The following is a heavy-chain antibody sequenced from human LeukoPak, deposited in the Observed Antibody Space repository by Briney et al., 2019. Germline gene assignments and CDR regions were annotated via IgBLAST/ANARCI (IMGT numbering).Heavy chain of an antibody. D-gene: IGHD3-22*01. Sequence: SETLSLTCTVSGGSISSSSYYWGWIRQPPGKGLEWIGSIYYSGSPYYNPSLKSRVTISVDTSKNQFSLKLSSVTAADTAVYYCVVGHSESSGYYSWGQGTLVTVSS. J-gene: IGHJ5*02. V-gene: IGHV4-39*01. CDR3: VVGHSESSGYYS. CDR2: IYYSGSP. CDR1: GGSISSSSYY.